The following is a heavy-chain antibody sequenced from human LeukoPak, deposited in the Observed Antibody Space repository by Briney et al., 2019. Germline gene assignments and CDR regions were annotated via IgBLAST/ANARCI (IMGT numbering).Heavy chain of an antibody. V-gene: IGHV3-21*01. CDR1: GFTFSSYA. CDR2: ISSGSTYI. CDR3: ATSNDLDY. D-gene: IGHD1-1*01. Sequence: TGGSLRLSCAASGFTFSSYAMTWVRQAPGKGLEWVSSISSGSTYIDYADSVRGRFTISRDNAKNSLYLQMDSLRAGDTAVYYCATSNDLDYWGQGSLVTVSS. J-gene: IGHJ4*02.